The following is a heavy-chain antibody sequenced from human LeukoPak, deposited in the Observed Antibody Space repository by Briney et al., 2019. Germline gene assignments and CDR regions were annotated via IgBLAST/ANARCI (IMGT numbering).Heavy chain of an antibody. J-gene: IGHJ5*02. D-gene: IGHD3-22*01. V-gene: IGHV1-2*02. CDR2: MNPNTGDT. Sequence: ASVKVSCKASGYTFTGYYMHWVRQAPGQGLEWMGWMNPNTGDTNYAQKFQGRVTMTRDTSISTAYMELSRLRSDDTAVYYCARDSQRYYYDSSGYYWNWFDPWGQGTLVTVSS. CDR1: GYTFTGYY. CDR3: ARDSQRYYYDSSGYYWNWFDP.